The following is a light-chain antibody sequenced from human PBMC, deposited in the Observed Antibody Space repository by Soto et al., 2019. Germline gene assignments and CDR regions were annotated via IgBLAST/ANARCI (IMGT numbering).Light chain of an antibody. CDR3: AAWDDSLSGPV. Sequence: QSVLTQPPSASGTPGQRVIISCSGSSSNIGSDTVNWYQQLPKTAPKLLIYNNNQRPSGVPDRFSGSKSGTSASLAISGLQSEDEADYYCAAWDDSLSGPVFGGGTKLTVL. V-gene: IGLV1-44*01. J-gene: IGLJ2*01. CDR1: SSNIGSDT. CDR2: NNN.